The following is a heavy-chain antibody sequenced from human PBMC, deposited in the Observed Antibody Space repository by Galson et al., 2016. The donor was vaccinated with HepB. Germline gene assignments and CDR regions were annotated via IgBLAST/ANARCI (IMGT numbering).Heavy chain of an antibody. J-gene: IGHJ5*02. Sequence: SLRLSCAASGFTFSSYAMNWVRQAPGKGLEWVSAISGTGGSTYYGDSVKGRFTISRDNSKNTLYLQMNSLRAEGTAVYYCAKGNEESNSGSSWYNWFDPWGQGTLVTVSS. CDR3: AKGNEESNSGSSWYNWFDP. CDR2: ISGTGGST. V-gene: IGHV3-23*01. D-gene: IGHD6-13*01. CDR1: GFTFSSYA.